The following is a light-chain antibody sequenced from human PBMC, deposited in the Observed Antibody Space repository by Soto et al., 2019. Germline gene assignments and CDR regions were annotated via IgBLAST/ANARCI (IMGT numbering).Light chain of an antibody. CDR3: QQYDNWPPWT. V-gene: IGKV3D-15*01. CDR2: GAS. CDR1: QSVRSY. J-gene: IGKJ1*01. Sequence: SLSPRERATLSCRASQSVRSYLAWYQQKPGQAPRLLIYGASSRATGIPARFSGSGSGTEFTLTISSLRSEDFAIYYCQQYDNWPPWTFGQGSKVDIK.